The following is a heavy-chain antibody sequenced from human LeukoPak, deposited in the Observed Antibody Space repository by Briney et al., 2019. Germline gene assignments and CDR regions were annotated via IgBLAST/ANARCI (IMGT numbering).Heavy chain of an antibody. CDR1: GYSISSGYY. J-gene: IGHJ4*02. D-gene: IGHD3-10*01. Sequence: SETLSLTCTVSGYSISSGYYWGYIRQPPGEGLEWIGSFYHTGGTYYNPSLKSRVTISVDMSRNQFSLKLSSVTAADTAVYYCARVGRYGSGSSIDYWGQGTLVTVSS. CDR3: ARVGRYGSGSSIDY. V-gene: IGHV4-38-2*02. CDR2: FYHTGGT.